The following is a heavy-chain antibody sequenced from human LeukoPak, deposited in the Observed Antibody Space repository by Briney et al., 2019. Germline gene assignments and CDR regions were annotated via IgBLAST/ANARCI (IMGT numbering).Heavy chain of an antibody. J-gene: IGHJ4*02. D-gene: IGHD3-3*01. CDR3: AAAEWFMPDGETPFDY. CDR2: IVVGSGNT. Sequence: SVKGSCKASGFTFTSSAMQWVRQARGQRLEWIGWIVVGSGNTNYAQKFQERVTITRDMSTSTAYMELSSLRSEDTAVYYCAAAEWFMPDGETPFDYWGQGTLVTVSS. V-gene: IGHV1-58*02. CDR1: GFTFTSSA.